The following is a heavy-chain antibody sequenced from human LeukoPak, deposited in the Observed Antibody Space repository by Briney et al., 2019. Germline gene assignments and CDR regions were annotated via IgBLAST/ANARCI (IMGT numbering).Heavy chain of an antibody. CDR1: GDSVSSNSAA. V-gene: IGHV6-1*01. CDR2: TYYRSKWFS. J-gene: IGHJ1*01. CDR3: ARGPGYFQH. Sequence: SQTLSLTCAISGDSVSSNSAAWNWIRQSPSRGLECLGRTYYRSKWFSRYAVSVKSRITINADTSKNQFSLQLNSVTPDDTAVYYCARGPGYFQHWGQGTLVTVSS.